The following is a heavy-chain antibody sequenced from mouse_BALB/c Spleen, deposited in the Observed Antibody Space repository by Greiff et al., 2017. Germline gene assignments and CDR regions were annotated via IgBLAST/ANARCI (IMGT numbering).Heavy chain of an antibody. CDR3: ARPLYYDYDAPAY. CDR2: ISSGSSTI. Sequence: DVHLVESGGGLVQPGGSRKLSCAASGFTFSSFGMHWVRQAPEKGLEWVAYISSGSSTIYYADTVKGRFTISRDNPKNTLFLQMTSLRSEDTAMYYCARPLYYDYDAPAYWGQGTLVTVSA. J-gene: IGHJ3*01. CDR1: GFTFSSFG. D-gene: IGHD2-4*01. V-gene: IGHV5-17*02.